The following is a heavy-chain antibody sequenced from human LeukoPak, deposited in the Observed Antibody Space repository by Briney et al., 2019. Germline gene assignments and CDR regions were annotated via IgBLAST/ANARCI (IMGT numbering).Heavy chain of an antibody. CDR2: IYSGGST. CDR3: AKAQLRLPIDY. D-gene: IGHD6-25*01. V-gene: IGHV3-66*01. CDR1: GFTVSSNY. J-gene: IGHJ4*02. Sequence: GGSLRLSCAASGFTVSSNYMSWVRQAPGKGLEWVSVIYSGGSTYYADSVKGRFTISRDNSKNTLYLQMNSLRAEDTAVYYCAKAQLRLPIDYWGQGTLVTVSS.